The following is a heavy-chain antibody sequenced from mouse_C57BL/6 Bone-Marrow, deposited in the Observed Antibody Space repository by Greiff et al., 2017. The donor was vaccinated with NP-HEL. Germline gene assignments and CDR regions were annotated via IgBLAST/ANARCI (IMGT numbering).Heavy chain of an antibody. J-gene: IGHJ1*01. Sequence: VQLQQSGAELVRPGASVKLSCTASGFTFNDYYMHWVKQRPEQGLEWIGWIDPENGDIDYASKFQGQATITADKSSNTAYLQLSSLTSEDTAVYYCFYSNGVGYCYFDYWGQGTTVTVSS. CDR2: IDPENGDI. CDR3: FYSNGVGYCYFDY. V-gene: IGHV14-4*01. D-gene: IGHD2-5*01. CDR1: GFTFNDYY.